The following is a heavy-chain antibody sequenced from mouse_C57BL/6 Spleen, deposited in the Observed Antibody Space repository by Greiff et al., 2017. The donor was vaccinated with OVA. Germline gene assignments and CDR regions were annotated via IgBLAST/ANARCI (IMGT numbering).Heavy chain of an antibody. CDR3: ASIYDGYCGAY. CDR1: GFTFSDYG. CDR2: ISSGSSTI. V-gene: IGHV5-17*01. Sequence: EVMLVESGGGLVKPGGSLKLSCAASGFTFSDYGMHWVRQAPEKGLEWVAYISSGSSTIYYADTVKGRFTISRDNAKNTLFLQMTSLRSEDTAMYYCASIYDGYCGAYWGQGTLVTVSA. D-gene: IGHD2-3*01. J-gene: IGHJ3*01.